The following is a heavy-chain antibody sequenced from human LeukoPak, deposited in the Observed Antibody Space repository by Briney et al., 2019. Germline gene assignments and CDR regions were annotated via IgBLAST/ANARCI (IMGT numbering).Heavy chain of an antibody. D-gene: IGHD3-10*01. CDR2: IYPGDSDT. Sequence: ISXKASGYIFXXXXIGWXXXXXXXGLXWMGVIYPGDSDTRYSPSFQGQVTISADKAISTAYLQWSSLKASDTAMYYCVRRRXXGLWFDPWGQGTXXXXSS. CDR1: GYIFXXXX. V-gene: IGHV5-51*01. J-gene: IGHJ5*02. CDR3: VRRRXXGLWFDP.